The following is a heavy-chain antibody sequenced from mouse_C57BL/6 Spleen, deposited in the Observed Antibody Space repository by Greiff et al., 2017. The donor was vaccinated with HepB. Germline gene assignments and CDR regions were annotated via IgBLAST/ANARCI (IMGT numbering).Heavy chain of an antibody. J-gene: IGHJ4*01. CDR1: GYTFTSYW. CDR2: IYPGSGST. D-gene: IGHD1-1*01. CDR3: ARVGNLLDAMDY. V-gene: IGHV1-55*01. Sequence: VQLQQSGAELVKPGASVKMSCKASGYTFTSYWITWVKQRPGQGLEWIGDIYPGSGSTNYNEKFKSKATLTVDTSSSTAYMQLSSLTSEDSAVYYCARVGNLLDAMDYWGQGTSVTVSS.